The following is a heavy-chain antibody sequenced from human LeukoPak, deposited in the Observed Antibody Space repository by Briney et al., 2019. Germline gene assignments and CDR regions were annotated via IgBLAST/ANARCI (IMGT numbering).Heavy chain of an antibody. CDR2: ISYDESNT. Sequence: GGSLRLSCAASGFTFSSYAMHWVRQAPGKGLEWVALISYDESNTFYADSVKGRFTISRDNSKNTLYLQMNSPRVEDTAVYYCARDGDGDYVFSYYFDYWGQGTLVTVSS. CDR3: ARDGDGDYVFSYYFDY. CDR1: GFTFSSYA. J-gene: IGHJ4*02. V-gene: IGHV3-30*04. D-gene: IGHD4-17*01.